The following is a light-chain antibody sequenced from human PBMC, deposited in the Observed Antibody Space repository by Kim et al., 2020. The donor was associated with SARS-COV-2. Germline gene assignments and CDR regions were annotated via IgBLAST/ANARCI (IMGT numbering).Light chain of an antibody. Sequence: QSCALSCNGSRGDMGRYNFVTWYQQHPDKAPKLMIYNVTKRPSGGSNRFSGSKSGNTASLTISGLQAEDEVDYYCSSFTSSGTFVFGGGTKVTVL. CDR2: NVT. CDR3: SSFTSSGTFV. J-gene: IGLJ2*01. CDR1: RGDMGRYNF. V-gene: IGLV2-14*03.